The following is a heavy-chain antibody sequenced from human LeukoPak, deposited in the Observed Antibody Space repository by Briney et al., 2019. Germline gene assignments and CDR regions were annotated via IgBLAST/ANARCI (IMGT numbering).Heavy chain of an antibody. CDR1: GGPISSYY. CDR3: ARSAAHDYFDY. Sequence: EPSETLSLTCTVSGGPISSYYWSWIRQPPGKGLEWIGYIYYSGSTNYNPSLKSRVTISVDTSKNQFSLKLSSVTAADTAVYYCARSAAHDYFDYWGQGTLVTVSS. J-gene: IGHJ4*02. CDR2: IYYSGST. V-gene: IGHV4-59*01. D-gene: IGHD6-13*01.